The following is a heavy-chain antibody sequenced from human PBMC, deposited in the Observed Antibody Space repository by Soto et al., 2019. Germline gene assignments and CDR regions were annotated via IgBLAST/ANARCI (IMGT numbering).Heavy chain of an antibody. CDR1: GGSFSGYY. CDR3: ARVCYYYDSSGYYSPYFDY. J-gene: IGHJ4*02. Sequence: QVQLQQWGAGLLKPSETLSLTCAVYGGSFSGYYWSWIRQPPGKGLEWIGEINHRGSTNYNPSLKSRVTISVDTSKNQFSLKLSSVTAAATAVYYCARVCYYYDSSGYYSPYFDYWGQGTLVTVSS. CDR2: INHRGST. V-gene: IGHV4-34*01. D-gene: IGHD3-22*01.